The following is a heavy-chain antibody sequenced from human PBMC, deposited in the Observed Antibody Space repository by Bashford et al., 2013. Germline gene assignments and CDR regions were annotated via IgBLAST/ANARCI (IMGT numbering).Heavy chain of an antibody. Sequence: VASVKVSCKTSGYNFTGYYMHWVRQAPGQGLEWLGWINPNSGGINYAQKFQARVTMTRDTSINTAYMELSSLRSDDTAVYYCARERYSGYDFRADFDYWGQGTLVTVSS. J-gene: IGHJ4*02. D-gene: IGHD5-12*01. V-gene: IGHV1-2*02. CDR1: GYNFTGYY. CDR3: ARERYSGYDFRADFDY. CDR2: INPNSGGI.